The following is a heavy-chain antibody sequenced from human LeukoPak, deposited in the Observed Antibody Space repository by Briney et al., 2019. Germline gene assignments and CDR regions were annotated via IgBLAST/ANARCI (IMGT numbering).Heavy chain of an antibody. D-gene: IGHD3-10*01. Sequence: GGSLRLSCAASGFTFSSYGMHWVRQAPGKGLEWVANIKQDGSEKYYVDSVKGRFTISRDNAKNSLYLQMNSLRAEDTAVYYCATSRGYFDAFDIWGQGTMVTVSS. CDR3: ATSRGYFDAFDI. CDR2: IKQDGSEK. CDR1: GFTFSSYG. V-gene: IGHV3-7*03. J-gene: IGHJ3*02.